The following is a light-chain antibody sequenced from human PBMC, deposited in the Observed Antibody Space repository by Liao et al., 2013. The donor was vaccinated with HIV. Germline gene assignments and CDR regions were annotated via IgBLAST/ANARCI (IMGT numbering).Light chain of an antibody. CDR2: YDK. CDR1: NIGTKS. CDR3: QVWDGDFAV. J-gene: IGLJ2*01. V-gene: IGLV3-21*04. Sequence: SYVLPQPPSVSVAPGRTARITCGGTNIGTKSVHWYQQKAGQAPELVIYYDKDRPSGIPGRFSGSNSGNTATLTITRVEAGDEADYYCQVWDGDFAVFGGGTEADRP.